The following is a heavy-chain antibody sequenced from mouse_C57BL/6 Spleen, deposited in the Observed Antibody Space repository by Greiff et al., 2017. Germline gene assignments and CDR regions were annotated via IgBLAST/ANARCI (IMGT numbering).Heavy chain of an antibody. CDR2: IRNKANNHAT. J-gene: IGHJ3*01. CDR1: GFTFSDAW. V-gene: IGHV6-6*01. Sequence: EVKLVESGGGLVQPGGSMKLSCAASGFTFSDAWMDWVRQSPEKGLEGVAEIRNKANNHATYYAESVKGRFTISRDDSKSSVYLQMNSLRAEDTGIYYCTGGDVRNDAWFAYWGQGTLVTVSA. CDR3: TGGDVRNDAWFAY.